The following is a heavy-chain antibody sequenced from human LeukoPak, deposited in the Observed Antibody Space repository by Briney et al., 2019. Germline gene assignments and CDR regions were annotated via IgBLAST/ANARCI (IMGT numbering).Heavy chain of an antibody. CDR3: ARDWSSGRHDEYFPH. Sequence: GGSLRLSCAASGFTFSSYGMNWVRQAPGKGLEWVSYISGSSDIIHYTESVKGRFTISRDNAKNSVYLQMNSLRAEDTALYYCARDWSSGRHDEYFPHWGQGTLVTVSS. J-gene: IGHJ1*01. CDR1: GFTFSSYG. D-gene: IGHD1-26*01. CDR2: ISGSSDII. V-gene: IGHV3-48*01.